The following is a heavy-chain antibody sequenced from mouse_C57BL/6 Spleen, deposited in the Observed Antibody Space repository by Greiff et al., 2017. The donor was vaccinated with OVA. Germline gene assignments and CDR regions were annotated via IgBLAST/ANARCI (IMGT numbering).Heavy chain of an antibody. CDR3: ARDLTGNAMDY. CDR1: GYAFSSYW. CDR2: IYPGDGDT. V-gene: IGHV1-80*01. J-gene: IGHJ4*01. D-gene: IGHD4-1*01. Sequence: QVQLQQSGAELVKPGASVKISCKASGYAFSSYWMNWVKQRPGKGLEWIGQIYPGDGDTNYNGKFKGKATLTADKSSSTAYMQLSSLTSEYSAVYFCARDLTGNAMDYWGQGTSVTVSS.